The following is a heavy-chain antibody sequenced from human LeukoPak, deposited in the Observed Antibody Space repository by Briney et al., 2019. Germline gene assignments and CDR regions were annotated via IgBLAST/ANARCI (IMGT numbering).Heavy chain of an antibody. CDR2: IYYSGST. CDR3: ARGQYSGSYREIDY. Sequence: SETLSLTCTVSGGSISSSSYYWGWIRQPPGKGLEWIGSIYYSGSTYYNPSLKSRVTISVDTSKNQFSLKLSSVTAADTAVYYCARGQYSGSYREIDYWGQGTLVTVSS. V-gene: IGHV4-39*07. D-gene: IGHD1-26*01. CDR1: GGSISSSSYY. J-gene: IGHJ4*02.